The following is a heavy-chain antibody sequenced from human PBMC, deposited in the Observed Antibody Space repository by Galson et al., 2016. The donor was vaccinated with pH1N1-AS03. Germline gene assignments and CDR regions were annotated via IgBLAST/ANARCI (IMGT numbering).Heavy chain of an antibody. V-gene: IGHV1-18*01. CDR3: VISFCSRGSCYDYFYHAVDV. CDR2: ISPYNGRT. CDR1: GYTFTSYG. J-gene: IGHJ6*02. D-gene: IGHD2-15*01. Sequence: QSGAEVKKPGDSVKVSCKASGYTFTSYGIGWVRQAPGQGLEWMGWISPYNGRTEYAQKLQGRVTMTTDTSTITAYLELRSLISDDTAMYYCVISFCSRGSCYDYFYHAVDVWGQGTTVTVSS.